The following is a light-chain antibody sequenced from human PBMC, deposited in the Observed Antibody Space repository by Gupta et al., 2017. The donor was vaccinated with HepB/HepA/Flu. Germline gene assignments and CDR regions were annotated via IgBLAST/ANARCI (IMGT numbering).Light chain of an antibody. Sequence: DVQATQSLSALSASAGDRVTITCQASEHIKKNLNCFQKQFGQAPRLLIYDVSTLEKGVPSRFSGSGSATTFSLTITSLQPEDTAAYYCLQHNVLPYSFGQGTKLDI. CDR3: LQHNVLPYS. V-gene: IGKV1-33*01. CDR2: DVS. CDR1: EHIKKN. J-gene: IGKJ2*01.